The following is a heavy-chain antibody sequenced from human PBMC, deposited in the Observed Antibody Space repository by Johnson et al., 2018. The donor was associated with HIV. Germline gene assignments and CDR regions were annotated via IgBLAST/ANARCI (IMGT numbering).Heavy chain of an antibody. D-gene: IGHD5-12*01. J-gene: IGHJ3*02. Sequence: VQLVESGGGLVKPGGSLRLSCAASGFSIRGHWMSWLRQAPGKGLEWVANIKQDGSETNYVDSVKGRFTISRDNPKNSLYLQMNSLRAGDTAVYYCARAPSPGRGGAFDIWGQGTMVTVSS. V-gene: IGHV3-7*01. CDR3: ARAPSPGRGGAFDI. CDR1: GFSIRGHW. CDR2: IKQDGSET.